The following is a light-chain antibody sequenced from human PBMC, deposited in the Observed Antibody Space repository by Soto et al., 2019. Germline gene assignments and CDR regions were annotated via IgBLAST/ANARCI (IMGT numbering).Light chain of an antibody. J-gene: IGLJ1*01. Sequence: QSVLTQPPSASGSPGQSVTISCTGTSSDIGGYNYVSWYQQHPGKAPKLMIYDVSERPSGVSDRFSASKSGNTASLTISGLQAEDEADYYCSSYTTRNTEAFGTGTKVTVL. CDR3: SSYTTRNTEA. CDR1: SSDIGGYNY. CDR2: DVS. V-gene: IGLV2-8*01.